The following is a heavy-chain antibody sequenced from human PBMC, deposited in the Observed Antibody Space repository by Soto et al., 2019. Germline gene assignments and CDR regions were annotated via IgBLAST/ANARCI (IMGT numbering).Heavy chain of an antibody. CDR1: GYSFTSYW. CDR2: IYPGDSDT. V-gene: IGHV5-51*01. J-gene: IGHJ6*02. CDR3: ARHSSIGYSTNGVCPRDYYCGMDG. Sequence: SLKISCKGSGYSFTSYWIGWVRQMPGKGLEWMGIIYPGDSDTRYSPSFQGQVTISADKSISTAYLQWSSLKASDTAMYYCARHSSIGYSTNGVCPRDYYCGMDGWGQGNTGTV. D-gene: IGHD2-8*01.